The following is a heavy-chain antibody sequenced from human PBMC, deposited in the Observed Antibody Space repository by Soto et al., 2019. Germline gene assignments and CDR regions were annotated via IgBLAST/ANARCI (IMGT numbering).Heavy chain of an antibody. J-gene: IGHJ4*02. CDR1: GGSVSSGSYY. V-gene: IGHV4-61*01. CDR2: IYYSGST. Sequence: QVQLQESGPGLVKPSETLSLTCTVSGGSVSSGSYYWSWIRQPPGKGLEWFGYIYYSGSTNYNPSLKILVTISEGTSKHQFSLKLNSVTAADTAVYYCARDSYDYVWGSYRHGFESWGQGTLVTVSS. CDR3: ARDSYDYVWGSYRHGFES. D-gene: IGHD3-16*02.